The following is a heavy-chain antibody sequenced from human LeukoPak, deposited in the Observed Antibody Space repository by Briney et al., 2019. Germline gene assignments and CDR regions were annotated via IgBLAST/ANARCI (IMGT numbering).Heavy chain of an antibody. CDR3: ARDDGKNWFDP. Sequence: SETLSLTCTVSGGSISSYYWSWIRQPPGKGLEWIGYIYYSGTTNYNPSLKSRVTISVDTSKNQFSLKLSSVTAADTAVYYRARDDGKNWFDPWGQGTLVTVSS. D-gene: IGHD1-1*01. V-gene: IGHV4-59*01. J-gene: IGHJ5*02. CDR2: IYYSGTT. CDR1: GGSISSYY.